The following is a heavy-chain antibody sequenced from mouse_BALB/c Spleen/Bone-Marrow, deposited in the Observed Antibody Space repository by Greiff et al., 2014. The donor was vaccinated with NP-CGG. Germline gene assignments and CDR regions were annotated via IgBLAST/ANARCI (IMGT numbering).Heavy chain of an antibody. Sequence: EVKLVESGAALVKPGASVKLSCTASGFNVKDTYMHWVKQRPEQGLEWIGRIDPANGNTKYGPKFQGKATITADTSSNTAYLQLISLTSEDTAVYYCANYYYGSHFDYWGQGTTLTVSS. CDR1: GFNVKDTY. V-gene: IGHV14-3*02. D-gene: IGHD1-1*01. CDR3: ANYYYGSHFDY. J-gene: IGHJ2*01. CDR2: IDPANGNT.